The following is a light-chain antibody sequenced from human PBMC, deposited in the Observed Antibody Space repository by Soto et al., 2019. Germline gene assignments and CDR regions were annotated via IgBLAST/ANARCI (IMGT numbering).Light chain of an antibody. J-gene: IGKJ3*01. CDR2: AAS. V-gene: IGKV1-27*01. CDR3: QKYNSAPPFT. CDR1: QGISNY. Sequence: DIQMTQSPSSLSAPVGDRVTITCRASQGISNYLAWYQQKPGKVPKLLIYAASTLQSGVPSRFSGSGSGTDFTLTISSLQSEDVATFYCQKYNSAPPFTFGRGTKVDIK.